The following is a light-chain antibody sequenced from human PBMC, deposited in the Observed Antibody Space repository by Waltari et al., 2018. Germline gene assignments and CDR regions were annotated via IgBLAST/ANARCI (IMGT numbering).Light chain of an antibody. V-gene: IGLV2-14*01. CDR2: GVK. J-gene: IGLJ2*01. CDR3: ASYVNSFALV. CDR1: TSYIGAYDL. Sequence: HSALTQPASVSGSPGQSISIPCPGTTSYIGAYDLLSWYQKYPGKAPKVIISGVKNRPSDISPRFSASKSGDTASLTISGLQAEDEAEYYCASYVNSFALVFGGGTKVSVL.